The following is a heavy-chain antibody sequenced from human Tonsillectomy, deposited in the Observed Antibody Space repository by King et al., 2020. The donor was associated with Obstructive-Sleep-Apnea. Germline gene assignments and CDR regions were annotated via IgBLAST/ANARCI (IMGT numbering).Heavy chain of an antibody. Sequence: LQLQESGPGLVKPSETLSLTCTVSGGSISSSSYYWGWIRQPPGKGLEWIGSIYYSGSTYYNPSLKSRVTISVDTSKNQFSLKLSSVTAADTAVYYCARVPRGGYYGSGSYYTSRYYFDYWGQGTLVTVSS. CDR2: IYYSGST. J-gene: IGHJ4*02. CDR3: ARVPRGGYYGSGSYYTSRYYFDY. D-gene: IGHD3-10*01. V-gene: IGHV4-39*07. CDR1: GGSISSSSYY.